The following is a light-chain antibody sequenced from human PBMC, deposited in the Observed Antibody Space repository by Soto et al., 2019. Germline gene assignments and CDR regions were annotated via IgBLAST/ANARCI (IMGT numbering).Light chain of an antibody. CDR2: GAS. CDR1: QSVISY. CDR3: QQYNNWPWLT. Sequence: EVVMTQSPVTLSVSPGEGATLSCRASQSVISYLAWYQQKPGQAPRLLIYGASTRATDVPARFSGSGSGTEFTLTISSLQPEDFGVYYWQQYNNWPWLTFGGGTKVEI. V-gene: IGKV3-15*01. J-gene: IGKJ4*01.